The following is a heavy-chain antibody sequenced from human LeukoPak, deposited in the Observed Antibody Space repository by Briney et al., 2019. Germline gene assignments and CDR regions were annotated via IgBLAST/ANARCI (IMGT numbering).Heavy chain of an antibody. D-gene: IGHD3-22*01. CDR3: ARDLPDYYDTSATTGTFDY. Sequence: PGGSLRLSCAASGFIFSSYWMHWVRQAPGKGLVWVSRMNSDGSSTSYADSVKGRFTISRDNAKNTLYLQMNSLRVEDTAVYYCARDLPDYYDTSATTGTFDYWGQGTLVTVSS. V-gene: IGHV3-74*01. CDR1: GFIFSSYW. CDR2: MNSDGSST. J-gene: IGHJ4*02.